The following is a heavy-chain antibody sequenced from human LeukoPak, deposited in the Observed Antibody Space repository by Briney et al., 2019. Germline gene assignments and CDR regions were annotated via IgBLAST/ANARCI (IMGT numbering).Heavy chain of an antibody. CDR1: GGSFSGYY. J-gene: IGHJ4*02. Sequence: SETLSLTCAVYGGSFSGYYWSWIRQPPGKGLEWIGEINHSGSTNYNPSLKSRVTISVDTSKNQFSLKLSSVTAADTAVYYCARSITIFGVVNSKTFDYWGQGTLVTVSS. CDR2: INHSGST. V-gene: IGHV4-34*01. CDR3: ARSITIFGVVNSKTFDY. D-gene: IGHD3-3*01.